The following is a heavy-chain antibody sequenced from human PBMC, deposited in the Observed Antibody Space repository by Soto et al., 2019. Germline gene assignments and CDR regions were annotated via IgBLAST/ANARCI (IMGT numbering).Heavy chain of an antibody. CDR3: ARVLNYYDSSGPFDY. V-gene: IGHV3-72*01. CDR1: GFTFSDHY. D-gene: IGHD3-22*01. CDR2: TRNKANSYTT. Sequence: GGSLRLSCAASGFTFSDHYMDWVRQAPGKGLEWVGRTRNKANSYTTEYAASVKGRFTISRDDSKNSLYLQMNSLKTEDTAVYYCARVLNYYDSSGPFDYWGQGTLVTVSS. J-gene: IGHJ4*02.